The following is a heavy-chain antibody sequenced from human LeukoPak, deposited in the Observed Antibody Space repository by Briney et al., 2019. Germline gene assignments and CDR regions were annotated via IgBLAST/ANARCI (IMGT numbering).Heavy chain of an antibody. D-gene: IGHD3-16*01. V-gene: IGHV3-30*02. CDR1: GFTFSRLG. J-gene: IGHJ6*03. Sequence: PGGSLRLSCAASGFTFSRLGMQWVRQAPGKGLEWVAVIHNDGTQGQYADSVKGRFTISKDNSQNTLYLQMNNLRDDDTAVYYCAKEGDEFRGYLDVWGKGTTVTVSS. CDR3: AKEGDEFRGYLDV. CDR2: IHNDGTQG.